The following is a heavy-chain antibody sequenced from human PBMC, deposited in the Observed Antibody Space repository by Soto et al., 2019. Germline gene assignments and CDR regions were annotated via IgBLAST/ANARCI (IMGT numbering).Heavy chain of an antibody. Sequence: PSETLSLTCTVSGGSISSYYWSWIRQPPGKGLEWIGYIYYSGSTNYNPSLKSRVTISVDTSKNQFSLKLSSVTAADTAVYYCAATSGSYFPRYYFDYWGQGTLVTVSS. CDR2: IYYSGST. D-gene: IGHD1-26*01. CDR3: AATSGSYFPRYYFDY. V-gene: IGHV4-59*01. J-gene: IGHJ4*02. CDR1: GGSISSYY.